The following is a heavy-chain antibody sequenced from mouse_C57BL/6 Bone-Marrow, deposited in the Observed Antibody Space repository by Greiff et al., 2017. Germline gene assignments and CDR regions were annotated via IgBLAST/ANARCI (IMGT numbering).Heavy chain of an antibody. V-gene: IGHV1-7*01. Sequence: VQLQQSGAELAKPGASVKLSCKASGYTFTSYWMHWVKQRPGQGLEWIGYINPSSGYTKYNQTFKDKATSTADKSSSTAYMQLSSLTYEDSAVYYCARRIYYGYDGGFDYWGQGTTLTVSS. CDR2: INPSSGYT. CDR3: ARRIYYGYDGGFDY. D-gene: IGHD2-2*01. J-gene: IGHJ2*01. CDR1: GYTFTSYW.